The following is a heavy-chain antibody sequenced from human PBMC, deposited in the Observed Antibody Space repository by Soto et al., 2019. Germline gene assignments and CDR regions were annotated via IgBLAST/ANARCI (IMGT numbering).Heavy chain of an antibody. CDR2: FDPEDGET. D-gene: IGHD2-8*01. Sequence: ASVKVSCKVSGYTLTELSMHWVRQAPGKGLEWMGGFDPEDGETIYAQKFQGRVTMTEDTSTDTAYMELSSLRSEDTAVYYCATGGLVYAIRAFDYWGQGTLVTVSS. V-gene: IGHV1-24*01. CDR3: ATGGLVYAIRAFDY. J-gene: IGHJ4*02. CDR1: GYTLTELS.